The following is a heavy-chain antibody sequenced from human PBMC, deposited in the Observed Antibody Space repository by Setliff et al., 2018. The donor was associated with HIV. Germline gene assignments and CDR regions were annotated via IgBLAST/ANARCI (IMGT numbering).Heavy chain of an antibody. CDR3: ARSITTVVRGLDF. V-gene: IGHV1-69*06. CDR2: IFPRIGTT. CDR1: DDTFTRFG. D-gene: IGHD3-10*01. Sequence: SVKVSCKASDDTFTRFGISWVRQAPGQGLEWVGAIFPRIGTTNHAQKFQGRVTITADKSISTVYMKMTSLRSEDTAVYYCARSITTVVRGLDFWGQGTLVTVSS. J-gene: IGHJ4*02.